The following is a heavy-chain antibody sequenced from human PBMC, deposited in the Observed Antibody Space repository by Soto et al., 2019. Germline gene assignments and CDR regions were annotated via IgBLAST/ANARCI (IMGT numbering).Heavy chain of an antibody. Sequence: QVQLQESGPGLVKPSQTLSLTCTVSGDSIGSGGYHWTWIRQHPGKGLEYIGYIYNSRTTFYTPSLKSRVTISVDTSKNQFSLKLNSVTAADTAVYYCARGTGGYRFGPWGQVTLVTVSS. CDR3: ARGTGGYRFGP. V-gene: IGHV4-31*03. D-gene: IGHD5-18*01. CDR2: IYNSRTT. CDR1: GDSIGSGGYH. J-gene: IGHJ5*02.